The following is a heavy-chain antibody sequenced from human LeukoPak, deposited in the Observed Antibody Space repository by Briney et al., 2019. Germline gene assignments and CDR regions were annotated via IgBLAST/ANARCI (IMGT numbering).Heavy chain of an antibody. D-gene: IGHD3-10*01. CDR1: GFTFSSYW. CDR2: IKQDGSKK. V-gene: IGHV3-7*01. J-gene: IGHJ3*02. CDR3: ATLHVDYYGSGSYDDAFDI. Sequence: SGGSLRLSCAASGFTFSSYWMSWVRQAPGKGLEWVANIKQDGSKKYYVDSVKGRFTISRDNAKNSLYLQMNSLRAEDTAVYYCATLHVDYYGSGSYDDAFDIWGQGTMVTVSS.